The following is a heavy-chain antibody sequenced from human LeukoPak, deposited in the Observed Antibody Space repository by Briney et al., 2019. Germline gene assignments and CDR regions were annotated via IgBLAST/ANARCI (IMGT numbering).Heavy chain of an antibody. CDR2: IKQDGSEK. D-gene: IGHD4-17*01. Sequence: GGSLRLSCAASGFTFSSYWMSWVRQAPGKGLEWVANIKQDGSEKYYVDSVKGRFTISRDNAKNSLYLQMNSLRAEDTAVYYCAREIDNDYGDLSGDYWGQGTLVTVSS. J-gene: IGHJ4*02. CDR3: AREIDNDYGDLSGDY. CDR1: GFTFSSYW. V-gene: IGHV3-7*01.